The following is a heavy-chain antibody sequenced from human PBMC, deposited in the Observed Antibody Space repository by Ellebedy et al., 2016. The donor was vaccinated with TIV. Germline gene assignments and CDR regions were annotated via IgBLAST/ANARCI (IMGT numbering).Heavy chain of an antibody. CDR2: FGISGDTT. J-gene: IGHJ4*02. CDR3: AKGRGGGSDSSAPRYYFDY. D-gene: IGHD3-22*01. CDR1: GFTFSNYA. Sequence: GESLKISCAASGFTFSNYAMSWVRQAPGKGLEWVSGFGISGDTTYYLDSVKGRFTISRDNSKNTLYLEMNSLRAEDTAIYYCAKGRGGGSDSSAPRYYFDYWGLGTLVTVSS. V-gene: IGHV3-23*01.